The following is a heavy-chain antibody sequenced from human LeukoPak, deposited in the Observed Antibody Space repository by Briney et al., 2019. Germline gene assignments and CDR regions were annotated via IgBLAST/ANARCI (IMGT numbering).Heavy chain of an antibody. CDR3: ATASSGWYGYFDY. V-gene: IGHV1-24*01. J-gene: IGHJ4*02. Sequence: ASVKVSCKVSGYTLTELSMHWVRQAPGKGLEWMGGFDPEDGETIYAQKFQGRVTLTEDTSTDTAYMELSSLRSEDTAVYYCATASSGWYGYFDYWGQGTLVTVSS. CDR2: FDPEDGET. CDR1: GYTLTELS. D-gene: IGHD6-19*01.